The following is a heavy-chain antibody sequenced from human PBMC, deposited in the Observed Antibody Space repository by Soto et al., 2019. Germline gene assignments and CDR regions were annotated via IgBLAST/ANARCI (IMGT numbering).Heavy chain of an antibody. Sequence: SGPTLVNPTQTLTLTCTFSGFSLSTSGVGVGWIRQPPGKALEWLALIYWNDDKRYSPSLKSRLTITKDTSKNQVVLTMTNMDPVDTATYYCAHSSNAYGSGSYYKHYFDYWGQGTLVTV. D-gene: IGHD3-10*01. J-gene: IGHJ4*02. V-gene: IGHV2-5*01. CDR1: GFSLSTSGVG. CDR2: IYWNDDK. CDR3: AHSSNAYGSGSYYKHYFDY.